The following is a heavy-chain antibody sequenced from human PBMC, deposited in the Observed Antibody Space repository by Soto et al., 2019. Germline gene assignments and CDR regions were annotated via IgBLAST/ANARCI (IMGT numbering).Heavy chain of an antibody. CDR1: GYTFTGYY. CDR3: ARAGGHYYCSGRYDY. J-gene: IGHJ4*02. CDR2: INPNSGGT. Sequence: QVQLVQSGAEVKKPGASVKVSCKASGYTFTGYYMHWVRQAPGQGLEWMGWINPNSGGTNYAQKFQGWVTMTRDTSISTAYMELSRLRSDDTAVYYCARAGGHYYCSGRYDYWGQGTLVTVSS. D-gene: IGHD3-10*01. V-gene: IGHV1-2*04.